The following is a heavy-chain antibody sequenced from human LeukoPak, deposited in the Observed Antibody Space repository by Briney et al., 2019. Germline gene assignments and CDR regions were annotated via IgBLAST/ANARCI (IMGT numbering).Heavy chain of an antibody. J-gene: IGHJ4*02. V-gene: IGHV3-21*01. CDR1: GFTFSSYS. D-gene: IGHD3-3*01. CDR2: ISSSSSSYI. CDR3: ARVDDFWSGYWD. Sequence: GGSLRLSCAASGFTFSSYSMNWVRQAPGKGLEWVSSISSSSSSYIYYADSVKGRFTISRDNAKNSLYLQMNGLRAEDTAVYYCARVDDFWSGYWDWGQGTLVTVSS.